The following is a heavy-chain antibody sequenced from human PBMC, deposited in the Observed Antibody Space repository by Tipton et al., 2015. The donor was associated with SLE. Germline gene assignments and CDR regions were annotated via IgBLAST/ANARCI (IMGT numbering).Heavy chain of an antibody. Sequence: QSGAEVKKPGASVMVSCKASGHTFDNDDINWVRQATGQGLEWMGWMKFKTGNAGYAQNFQGRVTMTRDISINTAYMELRNLRSNDTAVYYCARETTETRDGLDVWGQGTTVTVSS. CDR1: GHTFDNDD. CDR3: ARETTETRDGLDV. V-gene: IGHV1-8*01. J-gene: IGHJ6*02. CDR2: MKFKTGNA. D-gene: IGHD1-1*01.